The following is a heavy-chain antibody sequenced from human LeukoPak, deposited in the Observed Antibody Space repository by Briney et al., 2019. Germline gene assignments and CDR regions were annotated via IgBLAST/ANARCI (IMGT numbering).Heavy chain of an antibody. V-gene: IGHV3-30*02. CDR3: ARVGITRVHWYFDL. D-gene: IGHD3-10*01. J-gene: IGHJ2*01. CDR2: IRYDGSNK. CDR1: GFTFSSYG. Sequence: PGGSLRLSCAASGFTFSSYGMHWVRQAPGKGLEWVAFIRYDGSNKDYADSVKGRFTISRDTSKNTLYLQMNSLRGEDTAIYYCARVGITRVHWYFDLWGRGTLVTVSS.